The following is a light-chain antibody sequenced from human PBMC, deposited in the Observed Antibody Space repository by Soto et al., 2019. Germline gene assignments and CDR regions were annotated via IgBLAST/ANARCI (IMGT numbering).Light chain of an antibody. V-gene: IGLV7-46*01. CDR2: DTS. J-gene: IGLJ2*01. CDR1: TGAVTSGHY. Sequence: QAVVTQEPSLTVSPGGTVTLTCGSSTGAVTSGHYPYWFQQKSGQAPRTLIYDTSNKHSWTPARFSGSLLGGKAALTLSGAQPEDEAEYYCLLSYSGARYVVFGGGTQLTVL. CDR3: LLSYSGARYVV.